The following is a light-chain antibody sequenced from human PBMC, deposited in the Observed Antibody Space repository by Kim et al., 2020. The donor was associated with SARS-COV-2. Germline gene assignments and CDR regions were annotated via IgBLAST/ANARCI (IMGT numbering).Light chain of an antibody. V-gene: IGKV3-20*01. Sequence: ESVLTQSPGTLSLSPGERATLSCRASQSVGSNYLAWYQQKPGQAPRLLIYGASSRATGIPDRFSGSGSGTDFTLTMSRLEPEDFAVYYCQQYGSSRGFTFGPGTKVDIK. J-gene: IGKJ3*01. CDR2: GAS. CDR1: QSVGSNY. CDR3: QQYGSSRGFT.